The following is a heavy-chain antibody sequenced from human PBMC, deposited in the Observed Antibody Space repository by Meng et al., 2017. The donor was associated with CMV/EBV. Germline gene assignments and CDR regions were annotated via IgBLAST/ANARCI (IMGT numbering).Heavy chain of an antibody. Sequence: LHGEESDTGRVKPTDTLTRSCTVSGGSISSSSYYWGWIRQPPGKGLEWIGSIYYSGSTYYNTSLKSRVTISVDTSKNQFSLKLSSVTAADTAVYYCARGGIAAAGLHWGQGTLVTVSS. CDR1: GGSISSSSYY. V-gene: IGHV4-39*07. J-gene: IGHJ4*02. CDR3: ARGGIAAAGLH. D-gene: IGHD6-13*01. CDR2: IYYSGST.